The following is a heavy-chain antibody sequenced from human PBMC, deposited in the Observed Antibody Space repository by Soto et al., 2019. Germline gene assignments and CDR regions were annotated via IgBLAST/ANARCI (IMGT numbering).Heavy chain of an antibody. CDR2: ISSSGSTI. J-gene: IGHJ4*02. CDR3: AREIPTYYYDSSGFPYFDY. CDR1: GFTFSYYY. D-gene: IGHD3-22*01. Sequence: GGSLRLSCAASGFTFSYYYMSWIRQAPGKGLEWVSYISSSGSTIYYADSVKGRFTISRDNAKNSLYLQMNSLRAEDTAVYYCAREIPTYYYDSSGFPYFDYWGQGTLVTVAS. V-gene: IGHV3-11*01.